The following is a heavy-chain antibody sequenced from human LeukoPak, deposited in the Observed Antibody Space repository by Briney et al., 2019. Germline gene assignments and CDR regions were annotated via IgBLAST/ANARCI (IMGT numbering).Heavy chain of an antibody. V-gene: IGHV3-74*03. Sequence: PGGSLRLSCAASGFSFSNHWMHWVRQVPGKGLVWVSRINSDGSSTTYADSVKGRFTISRDNAKNTLYLQMNSLRDEDTAVYYCTRDVSQSSSWYGEFDCWGQGTQVTVSS. CDR3: TRDVSQSSSWYGEFDC. CDR1: GFSFSNHW. J-gene: IGHJ4*02. CDR2: INSDGSST. D-gene: IGHD6-13*01.